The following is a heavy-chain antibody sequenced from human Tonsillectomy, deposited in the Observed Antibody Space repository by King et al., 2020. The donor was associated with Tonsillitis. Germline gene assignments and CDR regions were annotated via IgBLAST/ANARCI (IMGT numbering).Heavy chain of an antibody. J-gene: IGHJ4*02. Sequence: VQLVESGAEVKKPGASVKVSCKASGYTFTSYVISWGRQAPGQGLEWMGWIIAYSGNTHYAQKLQGRVTMHTDNSTSTAYMERKSLRSDDTAVYYCARLDYGDGYFDYWGQGTLVTVSS. V-gene: IGHV1-18*01. CDR2: IIAYSGNT. D-gene: IGHD4-17*01. CDR3: ARLDYGDGYFDY. CDR1: GYTFTSYV.